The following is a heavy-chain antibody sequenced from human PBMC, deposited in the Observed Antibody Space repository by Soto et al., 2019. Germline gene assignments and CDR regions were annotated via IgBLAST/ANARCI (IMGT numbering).Heavy chain of an antibody. D-gene: IGHD1-1*01. J-gene: IGHJ4*02. CDR3: ASPRNDDPRRFDY. CDR2: ISSSSSYI. Sequence: TGVSLRLSCAASGFTFSSYSMNWVRQAPGKGLEWVSSISSSSSYIYYADSVKGRFTISRDNAKNSLYLQMNSLRAEDTAVYYCASPRNDDPRRFDYWGQGTLVTSPQ. CDR1: GFTFSSYS. V-gene: IGHV3-21*01.